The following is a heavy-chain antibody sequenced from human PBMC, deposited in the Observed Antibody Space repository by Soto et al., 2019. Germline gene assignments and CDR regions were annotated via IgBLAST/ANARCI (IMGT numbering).Heavy chain of an antibody. Sequence: EVQLLESGGGLVQPGGSLRLSCAASGFTFSSYAMSWVRQAPGKGLEWVSAISGSGGSTYYADSVKGRFTISRDNSXXTLYLQMNSLRAEDTAVYYCARENGYSGSGFEFDYGGQGTLVTVSS. V-gene: IGHV3-23*01. CDR2: ISGSGGST. D-gene: IGHD6-13*01. J-gene: IGHJ4*02. CDR3: ARENGYSGSGFEFDY. CDR1: GFTFSSYA.